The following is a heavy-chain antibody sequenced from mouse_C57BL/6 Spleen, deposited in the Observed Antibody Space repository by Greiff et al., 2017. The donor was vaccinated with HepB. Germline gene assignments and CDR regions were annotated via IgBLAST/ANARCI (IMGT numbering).Heavy chain of an antibody. J-gene: IGHJ1*03. CDR2: IYPGSGST. Sequence: QVQLQQPGAELVKPGASVKMSCKASGYTFTSYWITWVKQRPGQGLEWIGDIYPGSGSTNYNEKFKSKATLTVDTSSSTAYMQLSSLTSEDSAVYYCVYGSSYLWYFDVWGTGTTVTVSS. V-gene: IGHV1-55*01. CDR1: GYTFTSYW. CDR3: VYGSSYLWYFDV. D-gene: IGHD1-1*01.